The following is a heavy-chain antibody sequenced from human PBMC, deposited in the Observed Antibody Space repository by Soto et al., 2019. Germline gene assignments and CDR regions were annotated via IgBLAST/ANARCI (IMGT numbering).Heavy chain of an antibody. CDR2: IYYSGST. CDR1: GDSISSRSYY. J-gene: IGHJ4*02. V-gene: IGHV4-39*01. CDR3: ARQRTSVVTQAYFDV. D-gene: IGHD2-21*02. Sequence: PSETLSLTCTVTGDSISSRSYYWGWIRQPPGKGLEWIGSIYYSGSTYNNPSLRSRVSMSIDTSKDQFSLKLKSVTAADTALYFCARQRTSVVTQAYFDVWGQAALVTVSS.